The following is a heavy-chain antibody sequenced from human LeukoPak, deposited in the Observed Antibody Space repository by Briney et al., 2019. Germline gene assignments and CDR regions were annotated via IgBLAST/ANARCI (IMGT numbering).Heavy chain of an antibody. D-gene: IGHD1-14*01. V-gene: IGHV4-39*07. CDR1: GGSISSTSYY. CDR3: AREAHHNALDV. J-gene: IGHJ6*02. Sequence: PSETLSLTCTVSGGSISSTSYYWGWIRQPPGKGLEWIGSIYYSGNTYYNPSLKSRVTISIDTSKNQFSLKLTSVTAADTAVYYCAREAHHNALDVWGQGTTVPVSS. CDR2: IYYSGNT.